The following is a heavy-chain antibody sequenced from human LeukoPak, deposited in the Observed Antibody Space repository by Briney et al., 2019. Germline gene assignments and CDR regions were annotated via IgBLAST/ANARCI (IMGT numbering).Heavy chain of an antibody. J-gene: IGHJ6*02. CDR2: INHSGST. D-gene: IGHD3-3*01. Sequence: PSETLSLTCAVYGGSFSGYYWSWIRQPPGKGLEWIGEINHSGSTNYNPSLKSRVTISVDTSKNQFSLKLSSVTAADTAVYYCARGPYDFWSGYYRYYYGMDVWGQGTTVTVSS. CDR1: GGSFSGYY. CDR3: ARGPYDFWSGYYRYYYGMDV. V-gene: IGHV4-34*01.